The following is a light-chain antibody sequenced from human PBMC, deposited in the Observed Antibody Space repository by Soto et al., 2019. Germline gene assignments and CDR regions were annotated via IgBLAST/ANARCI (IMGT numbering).Light chain of an antibody. CDR1: SSDVGGYNY. Sequence: QSVLTQPRSVSVSPGQSVTISCTGTSSDVGGYNYVSWYQQHPGKAPKLMIYDVGKRPSGVPDRFSGSKSDNTASLTISGLQAEDEADYYCCSYARSYTRVFGTGTKVTV. CDR2: DVG. V-gene: IGLV2-11*01. J-gene: IGLJ1*01. CDR3: CSYARSYTRV.